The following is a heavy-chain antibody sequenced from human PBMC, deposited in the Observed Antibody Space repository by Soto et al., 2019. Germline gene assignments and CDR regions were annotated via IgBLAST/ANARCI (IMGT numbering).Heavy chain of an antibody. J-gene: IGHJ6*02. CDR3: ARTRGRAVYFFLYRLDG. CDR1: GGSINGNNYS. Sequence: LQESGPGLVKPSETLSLTCSISGGSINGNNYSWGWIRQPPGRGLEWIGNTYSSGGAYYDPSFKSRASIFVDKAKGQVFPKLASVTAGETAIYYCARTRGRAVYFFLYRLDGWGHGAKVTVFS. CDR2: TYSSGGA. D-gene: IGHD3-10*01. V-gene: IGHV4-39*07.